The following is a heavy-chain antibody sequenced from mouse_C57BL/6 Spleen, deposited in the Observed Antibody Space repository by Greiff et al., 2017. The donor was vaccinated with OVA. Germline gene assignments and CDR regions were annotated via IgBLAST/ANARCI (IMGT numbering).Heavy chain of an antibody. J-gene: IGHJ2*01. CDR2: INPNNGGT. V-gene: IGHV1-26*01. Sequence: VQLQQSGPELVKPGASVKISCKASGYTFTDYYMNWVKQSHGKSLEWIGDINPNNGGTRYNQNFKGKATLTVYKSSSTAYMELRSLTSEDSAVYYCSRGNDYDEGLDYWGQGTTLTVSS. CDR3: SRGNDYDEGLDY. CDR1: GYTFTDYY. D-gene: IGHD2-4*01.